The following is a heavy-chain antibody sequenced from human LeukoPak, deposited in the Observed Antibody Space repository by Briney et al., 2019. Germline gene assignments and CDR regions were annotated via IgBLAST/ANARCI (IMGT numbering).Heavy chain of an antibody. CDR2: IWYDGSKK. J-gene: IGHJ4*02. Sequence: PGGSLRLSCAASGFTFCWYGIQWVRQAPGKGLEWVAVIWYDGSKKYYADSVKGRFTISRDNSKNTLYLQMNSLRAEDTAVYYCARYRPTWSYYGIDHWGQGTLVTVSP. CDR3: ARYRPTWSYYGIDH. D-gene: IGHD1-26*01. CDR1: GFTFCWYG. V-gene: IGHV3-33*08.